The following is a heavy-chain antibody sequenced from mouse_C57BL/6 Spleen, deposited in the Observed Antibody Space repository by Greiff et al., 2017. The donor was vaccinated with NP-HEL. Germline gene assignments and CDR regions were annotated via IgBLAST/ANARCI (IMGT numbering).Heavy chain of an antibody. J-gene: IGHJ3*01. V-gene: IGHV1-18*01. CDR3: ARGGGFAY. CDR2: INPNNGGT. CDR1: GYTFTDYT. Sequence: EVQLQQSGPELVKPGASVKIPCKASGYTFTDYTMDWVKQSHGTSLEWIGDINPNNGGTIYNQKFKGKATLTVEKSSSTAYMELRSLTSEDTAVYYCARGGGFAYWGQGTLVTVSA.